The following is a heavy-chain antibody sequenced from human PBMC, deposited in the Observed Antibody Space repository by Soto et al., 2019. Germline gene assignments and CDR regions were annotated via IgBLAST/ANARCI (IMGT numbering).Heavy chain of an antibody. J-gene: IGHJ4*02. CDR1: GGSISSYY. D-gene: IGHD6-19*01. CDR2: FFYSGST. V-gene: IGHV4-59*08. Sequence: SETLSLTCTVSGGSISSYYWSWIRQPPGKGLEWIGYFFYSGSTNYNPSLKSRVIISVDTSKNLFSLKLSSVTAADTAVYYCARRYGWNFDYWGQGTLVTVSS. CDR3: ARRYGWNFDY.